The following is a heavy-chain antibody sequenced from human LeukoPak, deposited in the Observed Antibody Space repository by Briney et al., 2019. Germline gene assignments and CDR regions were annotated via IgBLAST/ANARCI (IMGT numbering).Heavy chain of an antibody. D-gene: IGHD1-7*01. CDR2: TRNKVNSYTI. CDR3: ATGLTGTIDY. V-gene: IGHV3-72*01. J-gene: IGHJ4*02. CDR1: GFTFSDHY. Sequence: GGSLRLSCAASGFTFSDHYMDCVRQAPGKGLEWVGRTRNKVNSYTIEYAASVKGRFTISRDDSKNLLYLQMNSLKTEDTAVYYCATGLTGTIDYWGQGTLVTVSS.